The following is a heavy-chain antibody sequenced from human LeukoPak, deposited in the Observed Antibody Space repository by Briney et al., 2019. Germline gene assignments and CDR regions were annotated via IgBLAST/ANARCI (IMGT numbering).Heavy chain of an antibody. CDR1: GGSISSGGYS. V-gene: IGHV4-30-2*01. J-gene: IGHJ3*02. CDR3: ARHRDAFDI. Sequence: SQTLSLTCAVSGGSISSGGYSWRWIRQPPGKGLEWIGYIYHSGSTYYNPSLKSRVTISVDRSKNQFSLKLSSVTAADTAVYYCARHRDAFDIWGQGTMVTVSS. CDR2: IYHSGST.